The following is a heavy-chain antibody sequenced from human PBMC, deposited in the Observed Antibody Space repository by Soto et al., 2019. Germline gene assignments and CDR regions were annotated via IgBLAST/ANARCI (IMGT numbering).Heavy chain of an antibody. D-gene: IGHD4-4*01. Sequence: GGSLRLSCGASGFTFSTYSINWGRQAPGKGLEWVSSISGSGNYTHYADFLRGRFTISRDNAKTSLYLQMNSLRAEDTAVYYCAREGINNYNEYYFDSWGQGTVVTVS. CDR2: ISGSGNYT. V-gene: IGHV3-21*01. J-gene: IGHJ4*02. CDR3: AREGINNYNEYYFDS. CDR1: GFTFSTYS.